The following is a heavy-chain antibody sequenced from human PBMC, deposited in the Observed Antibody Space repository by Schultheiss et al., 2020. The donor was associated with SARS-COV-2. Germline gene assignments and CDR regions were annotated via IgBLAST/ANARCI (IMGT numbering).Heavy chain of an antibody. J-gene: IGHJ3*02. CDR2: ISSNGGST. CDR1: GFTFSSYA. D-gene: IGHD4-17*01. V-gene: IGHV3-64D*06. Sequence: GGSLRLSCSASGFTFSSYAMHWVRQAPGKGLEYVSAISSNGGSTYYADSVKGRFTISRDNSKNTLYLQMSSLRAEDTAVYYCARESRDYGDPDAFDIWGQGTMVTVSS. CDR3: ARESRDYGDPDAFDI.